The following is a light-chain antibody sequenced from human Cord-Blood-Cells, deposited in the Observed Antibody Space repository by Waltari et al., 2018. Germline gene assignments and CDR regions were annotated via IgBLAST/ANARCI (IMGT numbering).Light chain of an antibody. Sequence: EIVMTQSRATLSVSPGDRATLSCRASQSVSSNLAWSQQKPGQAPRPLIYGASTRATGIPARFSGSGSGTEFTLTISSLQSEDFAVYYCQQYNNWPPWTFGQGTKVEIK. CDR1: QSVSSN. J-gene: IGKJ1*01. CDR2: GAS. CDR3: QQYNNWPPWT. V-gene: IGKV3-15*01.